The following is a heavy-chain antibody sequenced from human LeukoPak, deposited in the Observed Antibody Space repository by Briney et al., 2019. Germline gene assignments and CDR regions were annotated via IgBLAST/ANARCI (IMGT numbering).Heavy chain of an antibody. V-gene: IGHV3-23*01. D-gene: IGHD3-3*01. Sequence: GGSLRLSCAASGFTFSNYAMSWVRQAPGKGLEWVSAISGSGGSTYYADSVKGRFTISRDNSKNTLYLQMNSLRAEDTAVYYCAKASDVLRFLEWLTPFDYWGQGTLVTVSS. CDR1: GFTFSNYA. CDR2: ISGSGGST. J-gene: IGHJ4*02. CDR3: AKASDVLRFLEWLTPFDY.